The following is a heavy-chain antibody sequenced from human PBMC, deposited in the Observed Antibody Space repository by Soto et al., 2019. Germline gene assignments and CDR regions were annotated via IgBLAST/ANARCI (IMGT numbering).Heavy chain of an antibody. D-gene: IGHD5-18*01. Sequence: SETRSLTCTVSGGSVTSDEDYWTWIRQSPGKGLEWIGYISNSGSTGYNPSLKTRLSMSVDRSKNQFTLRLTSVTAADTAVYFCATESGSTYGYFDHWGQGTQVTVSS. J-gene: IGHJ4*02. V-gene: IGHV4-30-4*01. CDR1: GGSVTSDEDY. CDR2: ISNSGST. CDR3: ATESGSTYGYFDH.